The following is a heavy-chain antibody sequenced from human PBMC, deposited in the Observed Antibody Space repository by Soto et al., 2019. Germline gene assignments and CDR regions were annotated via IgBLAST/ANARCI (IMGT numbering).Heavy chain of an antibody. CDR3: AREGRYFDY. CDR1: GGTFSSYA. J-gene: IGHJ4*02. V-gene: IGHV1-69*06. Sequence: EASVKVSCKASGGTFSSYAISWVRQAPGQGLEWMGGIDPIFGTPHYAQKYQGRVTITADTFTSTAYMELTRLTSDDTAVYFCAREGRYFDYCGQGTLVTVSS. CDR2: IDPIFGTP.